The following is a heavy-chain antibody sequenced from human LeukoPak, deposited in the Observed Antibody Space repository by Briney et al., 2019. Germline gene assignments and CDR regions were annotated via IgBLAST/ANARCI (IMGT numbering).Heavy chain of an antibody. Sequence: PSETLSLTCTVSGASISSYYWGWIRQPPGKGLEWIGYISNTGSANYNPSLKSRVTISIDTSKNQFSLKLTSVTAADTAVYYCARDKALRNWYFDLWGRGTLATVSS. V-gene: IGHV4-59*01. J-gene: IGHJ2*01. CDR1: GASISSYY. CDR2: ISNTGSA. CDR3: ARDKALRNWYFDL.